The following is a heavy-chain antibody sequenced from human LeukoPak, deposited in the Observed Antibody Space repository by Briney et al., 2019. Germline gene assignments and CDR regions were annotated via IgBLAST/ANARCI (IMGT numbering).Heavy chain of an antibody. Sequence: ASEKVSCKASGGTFSSYAISWVRQAPGQGLEWMGGIIPIFGTGNYAQKFQGRVTITADESTSTAYMELSSLRSEDTAVYYCARERLGYCSSTSCYGYYYYGMDVWGKGTTVTVSS. CDR3: ARERLGYCSSTSCYGYYYYGMDV. D-gene: IGHD2-2*01. CDR2: IIPIFGTG. CDR1: GGTFSSYA. J-gene: IGHJ6*04. V-gene: IGHV1-69*01.